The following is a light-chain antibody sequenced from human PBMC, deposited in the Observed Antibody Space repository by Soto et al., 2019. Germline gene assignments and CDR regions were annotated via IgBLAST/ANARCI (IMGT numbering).Light chain of an antibody. J-gene: IGKJ5*01. V-gene: IGKV1-33*01. CDR2: DAS. Sequence: DLEMTQSPSSLSASVGDRVTITCQASQDINNYLNWFQQKTGRAPKLLIYDASNLESGVSSRFSGNGSETHFTFTINSLQPDDIATYYCQQYDDFPLTFGQGTRLDIK. CDR3: QQYDDFPLT. CDR1: QDINNY.